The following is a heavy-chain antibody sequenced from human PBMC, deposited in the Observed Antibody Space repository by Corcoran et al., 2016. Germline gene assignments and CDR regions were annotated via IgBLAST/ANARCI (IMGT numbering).Heavy chain of an antibody. Sequence: QLQLQESGPGLVKPSETLSLTCTVSGGSISSSSYYWGWIRQPPGKGLEWIGSIYYSGSTYYNPSLKSRVTISVDTSKNQFSLKLSSVTAADTAVYYCASSGITIFGVGRRSGYYYYGMDVWGQGTTVTVSS. V-gene: IGHV4-39*01. CDR3: ASSGITIFGVGRRSGYYYYGMDV. CDR2: IYYSGST. D-gene: IGHD3-3*01. J-gene: IGHJ6*02. CDR1: GGSISSSSYY.